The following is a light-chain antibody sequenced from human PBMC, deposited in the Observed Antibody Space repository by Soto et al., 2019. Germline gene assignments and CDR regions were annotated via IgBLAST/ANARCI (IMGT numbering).Light chain of an antibody. CDR1: QSISSW. Sequence: DIQMTQSPSTLSASVGDRLTITCRASQSISSWVAWYQQKPGKPPKLLIYDASSLESGVPSRFSGSGSWTDFSLTITSLQPDDSATYYCQQYHSYYPWTFGQGTKVEIE. V-gene: IGKV1-5*01. CDR3: QQYHSYYPWT. J-gene: IGKJ1*01. CDR2: DAS.